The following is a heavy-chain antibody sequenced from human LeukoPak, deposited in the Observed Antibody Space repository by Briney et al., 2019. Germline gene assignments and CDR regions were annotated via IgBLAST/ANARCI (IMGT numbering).Heavy chain of an antibody. CDR1: GYTFTRYA. J-gene: IGHJ4*02. CDR3: ARSLNSSSSSDNNDY. V-gene: IGHV7-4-1*02. Sequence: ASVKVSCKASGYTFTRYAMNWVRQAPGQGLEWMGWINTYTGNPTYAQGFTGRFVFSLDTSVSTAYLQISSLKAEDTAVYYCARSLNSSSSSDNNDYWGQGTLVTVSS. CDR2: INTYTGNP. D-gene: IGHD6-13*01.